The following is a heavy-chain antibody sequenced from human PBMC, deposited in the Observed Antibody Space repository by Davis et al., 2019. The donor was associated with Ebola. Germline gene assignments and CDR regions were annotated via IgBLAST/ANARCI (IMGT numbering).Heavy chain of an antibody. CDR2: IYYSGST. J-gene: IGHJ5*02. CDR1: GGSISSSSYY. CDR3: ARVRGSYTAWFDP. Sequence: MPSETLSLTCTVSGGSISSSSYYWGWIRQPPGKGLEWIGSIYYSGSTYYNPSLKSRVTISVDTSKNQFSLKLSSVTAADTAVYYCARVRGSYTAWFDPWGQGTLVTVSS. D-gene: IGHD1-26*01. V-gene: IGHV4-39*07.